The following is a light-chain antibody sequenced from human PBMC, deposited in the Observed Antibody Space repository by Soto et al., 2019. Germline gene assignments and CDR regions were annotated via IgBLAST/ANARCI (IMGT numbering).Light chain of an antibody. CDR3: QQYNSYST. V-gene: IGKV3-15*01. CDR2: GAS. Sequence: DIVLTQSPGTLSLSPGERATLSCRASQSVSSNLAWYQQKPGQAPRLLIYGASTRATGIPARFSGSGSGTEFTLTISSLQSEDFATYYCQQYNSYSTFGQGTKVDIK. J-gene: IGKJ1*01. CDR1: QSVSSN.